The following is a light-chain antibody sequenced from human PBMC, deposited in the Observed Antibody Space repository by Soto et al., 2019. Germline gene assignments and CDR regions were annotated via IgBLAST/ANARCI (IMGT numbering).Light chain of an antibody. CDR3: SSYTSSSTPYV. CDR2: DVS. J-gene: IGLJ1*01. V-gene: IGLV2-14*01. CDR1: NSDVGGYNY. Sequence: QSALTQPASVSGSPGQSITISCTGTNSDVGGYNYVSWYQQHPGKAPKLMIYDVSNRPSGVSNRFSGSKSGNTASLTISGLQAEDDADYYCSSYTSSSTPYVFGTGTKLTVL.